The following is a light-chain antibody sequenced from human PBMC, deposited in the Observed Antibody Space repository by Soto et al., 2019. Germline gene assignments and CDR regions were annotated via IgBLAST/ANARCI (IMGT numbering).Light chain of an antibody. CDR2: DVT. J-gene: IGLJ3*02. CDR3: SSYAGSYLWV. CDR1: SGDVGGYDY. V-gene: IGLV2-11*01. Sequence: QSALTQPRSLSGSPGHSVTISCTGTSGDVGGYDYVAWYQQRAGEAPQLMTYDVTKRPSGVPDRFSGSKSGNTSFLTISGLHSEDEADYYCSSYAGSYLWVFGGGTKLTVL.